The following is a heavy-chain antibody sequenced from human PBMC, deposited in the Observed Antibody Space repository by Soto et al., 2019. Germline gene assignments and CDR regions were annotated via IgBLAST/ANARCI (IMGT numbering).Heavy chain of an antibody. J-gene: IGHJ6*02. CDR2: ISGSGGST. V-gene: IGHV3-23*01. CDR3: AKHDGEDCSGGSCYWAKFYYYYYGMDV. D-gene: IGHD2-15*01. Sequence: EVQLLESGGGLVQPGGSLRLSCAASGFTFSSYAMSWVRQAPGKGLEWVSAISGSGGSTYYADSVKGRFTISRDNSKNTLYLQMNSLRAEDTAVYYCAKHDGEDCSGGSCYWAKFYYYYYGMDVWGQGTTVTVSS. CDR1: GFTFSSYA.